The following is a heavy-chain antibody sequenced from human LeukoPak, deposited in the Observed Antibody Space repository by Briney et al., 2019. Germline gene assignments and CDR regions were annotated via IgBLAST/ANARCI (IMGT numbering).Heavy chain of an antibody. CDR1: GYSFVGYG. J-gene: IGHJ4*02. CDR3: ARALAGYNYGFDY. D-gene: IGHD5-24*01. Sequence: ASVKVSCKASGYSFVGYGITWVRQAPGQGLEWMGWFNPENGNTNYAQKVQGRVTMTADTSTSTSYMELRSLRSDDTAVYYCARALAGYNYGFDYWGQGTLVTVSS. V-gene: IGHV1-18*01. CDR2: FNPENGNT.